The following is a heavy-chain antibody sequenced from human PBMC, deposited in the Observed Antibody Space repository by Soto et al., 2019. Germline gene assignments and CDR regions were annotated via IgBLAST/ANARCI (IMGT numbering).Heavy chain of an antibody. V-gene: IGHV6-1*01. D-gene: IGHD3-9*01. CDR1: GDSVSSNSAA. Sequence: SQTLSLTCAISGDSVSSNSAAWNWIRQSPSRGLEWLGRTYYRSKWYNDYAVSVKSRITINPDTSKNQFSLQLNSVTPEDTAVYYCARDRADILTGYYLGYFDYWGQGTLVTVSS. J-gene: IGHJ4*02. CDR3: ARDRADILTGYYLGYFDY. CDR2: TYYRSKWYN.